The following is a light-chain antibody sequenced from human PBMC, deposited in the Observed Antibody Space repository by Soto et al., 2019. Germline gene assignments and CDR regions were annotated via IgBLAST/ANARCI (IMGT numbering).Light chain of an antibody. V-gene: IGKV1-17*01. Sequence: DIQMTQSPSSLSASVGDSVTITCRASQDIRNDLGWYQHKPGKVPTRLLHTASTFESWVPSRFSGSGSGTEFALTISSLHTEDFATYYSLQQNTLPYTFGQGTKLEIK. CDR3: LQQNTLPYT. J-gene: IGKJ2*01. CDR1: QDIRND. CDR2: TAS.